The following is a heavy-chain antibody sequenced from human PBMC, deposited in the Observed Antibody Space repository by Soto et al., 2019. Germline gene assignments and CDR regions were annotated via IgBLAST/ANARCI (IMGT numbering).Heavy chain of an antibody. J-gene: IGHJ3*01. D-gene: IGHD5-12*01. V-gene: IGHV3-23*04. Sequence: EKQLVESGGALAQPGGSLRLSCVGSGFTFSIYALTWVRQAPGKGLEWVSLITHNGDTTFFGDSVKGRFSIPRDNSENTLYLQLGNLRAEVTAVYYCAMSAGYGGAFYVWGQGTMVAVSS. CDR2: ITHNGDTT. CDR3: AMSAGYGGAFYV. CDR1: GFTFSIYA.